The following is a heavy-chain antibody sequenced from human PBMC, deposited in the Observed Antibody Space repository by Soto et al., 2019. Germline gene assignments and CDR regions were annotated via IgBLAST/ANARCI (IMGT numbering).Heavy chain of an antibody. J-gene: IGHJ4*02. V-gene: IGHV3-30-3*01. D-gene: IGHD4-4*01. CDR3: ARVLGGMATVPFDY. CDR2: ISYDGSNK. Sequence: QVQLVESGGGVVQPGRSLRLSCAASGFTFSSYAMHWVRQAPGTGLEGVAVISYDGSNKYYADSVKGRFTISRDNSKNTLYLQMNSLRTEDTAVYYCARVLGGMATVPFDYWGQGALVTVSS. CDR1: GFTFSSYA.